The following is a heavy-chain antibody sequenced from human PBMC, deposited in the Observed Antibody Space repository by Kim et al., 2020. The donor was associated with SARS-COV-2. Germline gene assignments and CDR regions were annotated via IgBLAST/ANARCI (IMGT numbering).Heavy chain of an antibody. Sequence: ASVKVSCKASVYTFTSYAIHWVRQAPGQRLEWIGWVYGANGNTRYSQKFQGRVTITRDTSASTAYMELSSLRSEDTAAYYCAREVRGVVNYFDYGGQGTL. D-gene: IGHD2-15*01. V-gene: IGHV1-3*01. CDR2: VYGANGNT. J-gene: IGHJ4*02. CDR1: VYTFTSYA. CDR3: AREVRGVVNYFDY.